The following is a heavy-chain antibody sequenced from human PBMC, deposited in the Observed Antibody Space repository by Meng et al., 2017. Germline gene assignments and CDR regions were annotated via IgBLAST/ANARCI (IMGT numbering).Heavy chain of an antibody. J-gene: IGHJ4*02. CDR2: ISAYNGNT. Sequence: ASVKVSCKASGYTFTSHGISWVRQAPGQGFEWMGWISAYNGNTNYAQKLQGRVTMTTDTSTSTAYMELRSLRSDDTAVYYCAREADVDTAMVAFDYWGQGTLVTVSS. CDR1: GYTFTSHG. V-gene: IGHV1-18*01. CDR3: AREADVDTAMVAFDY. D-gene: IGHD5-18*01.